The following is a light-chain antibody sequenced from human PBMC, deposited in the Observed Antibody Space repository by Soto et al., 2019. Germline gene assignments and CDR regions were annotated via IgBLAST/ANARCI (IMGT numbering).Light chain of an antibody. Sequence: VFTQSPVTLPLSRRARSALSCRTSQTVSSSFLAWYQQKPGQAPRLLMFDASNRATDIPDRFSGSGSGTEFTLTISRLEPEDFTVYYCHHYETFGQGTKVDIK. CDR3: HHYET. CDR1: QTVSSSF. V-gene: IGKV3-20*01. CDR2: DAS. J-gene: IGKJ1*01.